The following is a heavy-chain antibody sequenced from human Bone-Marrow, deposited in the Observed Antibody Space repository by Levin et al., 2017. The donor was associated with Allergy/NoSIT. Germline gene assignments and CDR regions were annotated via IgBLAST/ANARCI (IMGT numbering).Heavy chain of an antibody. J-gene: IGHJ3*02. CDR3: AAPVQLENDAFDI. Sequence: EASVKVSCKASGYTFTGYYMHWVRQAPGQGLEWMGWINPNSGGTNYAQKFQGRVTMTRDTSISTAYMELSRLRSDDTAVYYCAAPVQLENDAFDIWGQGTMVTVSS. CDR1: GYTFTGYY. D-gene: IGHD1-1*01. V-gene: IGHV1-2*02. CDR2: INPNSGGT.